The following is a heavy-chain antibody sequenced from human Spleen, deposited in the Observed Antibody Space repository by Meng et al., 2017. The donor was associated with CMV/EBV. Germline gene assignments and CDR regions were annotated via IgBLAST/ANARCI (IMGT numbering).Heavy chain of an antibody. J-gene: IGHJ6*02. CDR1: GGSISSYY. CDR3: ARINYDFWSGPNYYYYGMDV. V-gene: IGHV4-59*12. CDR2: IYYSGST. Sequence: GSLRLSCTVSGGSISSYYWSWIRQPPGKGLEWIGYIYYSGSTNYNPSLKSRVTISVDTSKNQFSLKLSSVTAADTAVYYCARINYDFWSGPNYYYYGMDVWGQGTTVTVSS. D-gene: IGHD3-3*01.